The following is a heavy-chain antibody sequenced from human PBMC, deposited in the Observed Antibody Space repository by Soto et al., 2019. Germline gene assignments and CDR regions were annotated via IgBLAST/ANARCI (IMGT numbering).Heavy chain of an antibody. V-gene: IGHV3-13*01. D-gene: IGHD3-22*01. CDR3: ARSNPDYDSSGWEPGAFDI. CDR2: IGITGDT. Sequence: PGGSLRLSCAASGFTLSRYDMHWVRQGTGKGLEWVSSIGITGDTYYADSVKGRFTISRETARKSLDLQMNSLRAGDTAVYYCARSNPDYDSSGWEPGAFDIWGRGTMVTVSS. J-gene: IGHJ3*02. CDR1: GFTLSRYD.